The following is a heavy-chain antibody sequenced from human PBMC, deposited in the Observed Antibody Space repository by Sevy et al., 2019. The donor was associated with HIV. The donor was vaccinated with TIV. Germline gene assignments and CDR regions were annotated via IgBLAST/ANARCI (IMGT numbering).Heavy chain of an antibody. CDR3: ARDGGCSSTSCLLYFDS. J-gene: IGHJ4*02. CDR1: GFTFSDYY. D-gene: IGHD2-2*01. V-gene: IGHV3-21*06. Sequence: GGSLRLSCAASGFTFSDYYMNWVRQAPGKGLEWVSSISGRSSYIHYADSVRGRFTISRDNAMNSLYLQMNSLRADETAVYFCARDGGCSSTSCLLYFDSWGQGALVTVSS. CDR2: ISGRSSYI.